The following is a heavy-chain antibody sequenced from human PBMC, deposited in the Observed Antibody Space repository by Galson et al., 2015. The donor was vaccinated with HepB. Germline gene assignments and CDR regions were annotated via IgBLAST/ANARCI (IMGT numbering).Heavy chain of an antibody. CDR2: IYWDDDK. D-gene: IGHD5-18*01. J-gene: IGHJ4*02. Sequence: PALVKPTQTLTLTCTFSGFSLSTSGVGVGWIRQPPGKAPEWLALIYWDDDKRYSLSLKSRLTITKDTSKNQVVLTMTNMDPVDTATYYCAHHSYGYWYFDYWGQGALVTVSS. V-gene: IGHV2-5*02. CDR1: GFSLSTSGVG. CDR3: AHHSYGYWYFDY.